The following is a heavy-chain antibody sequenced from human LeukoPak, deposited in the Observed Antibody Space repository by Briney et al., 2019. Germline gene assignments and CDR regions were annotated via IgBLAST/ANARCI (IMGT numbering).Heavy chain of an antibody. CDR3: AKDIGYSSGTIFDY. D-gene: IGHD6-19*01. J-gene: IGHJ4*02. Sequence: PGGTLRLSCEASGFSFSIYGMSWVRQAPGKGLEWVSGISGSGGNTYYAEALTGRFTVSRDNSKNTLYLQMNSLRAEDTALYYCAKDIGYSSGTIFDYWGQGTLVTVSS. CDR1: GFSFSIYG. V-gene: IGHV3-23*01. CDR2: ISGSGGNT.